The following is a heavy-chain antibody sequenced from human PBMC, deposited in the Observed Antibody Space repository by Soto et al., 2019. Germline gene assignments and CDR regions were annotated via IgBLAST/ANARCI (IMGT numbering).Heavy chain of an antibody. Sequence: QVQLVQSGSEVKKPGASVKVSCKASGYSFSDNQIHWLRRAPGQGLEWMGRINPKSDDTNYAQKFQGRVTMTSDTSIDTAYLELTGLTSDDTATYYCARKHSLDYIRWGLDPWGQGTLVTVSS. D-gene: IGHD4-4*01. CDR1: GYSFSDNQ. CDR3: ARKHSLDYIRWGLDP. CDR2: INPKSDDT. V-gene: IGHV1-2*02. J-gene: IGHJ5*02.